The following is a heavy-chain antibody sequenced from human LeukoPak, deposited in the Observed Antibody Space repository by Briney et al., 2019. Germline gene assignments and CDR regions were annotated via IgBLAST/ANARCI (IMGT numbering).Heavy chain of an antibody. J-gene: IGHJ4*02. CDR2: ISSNADIT. D-gene: IGHD2-15*01. CDR3: ATVKRDCSGGTCYSYDY. CDR1: RFTFNTYA. V-gene: IGHV3-23*01. Sequence: QPGGSLRLSCVASRFTFNTYAANWVRQAPGKGLEWVSAISSNADITYYADSVRGRFAISRDNSKNTVFLQMNSLRAEDTAVYYCATVKRDCSGGTCYSYDYWGQGTLVTVSS.